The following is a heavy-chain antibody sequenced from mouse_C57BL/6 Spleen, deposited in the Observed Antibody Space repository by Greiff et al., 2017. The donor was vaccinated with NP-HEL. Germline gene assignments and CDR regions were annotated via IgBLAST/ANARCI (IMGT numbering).Heavy chain of an antibody. D-gene: IGHD2-2*01. CDR3: ARRSMVTTKYAMDY. Sequence: EVKLQESGGDLVKPGGSLKLSCAASGFTFSSYGMSWVRQTPDKRLEWVATISSGGSYTYYPDSVKGRFTIARDNAKNTLYLQMSSLKSEDTAMYYCARRSMVTTKYAMDYWGQGTSVTVSS. J-gene: IGHJ4*01. V-gene: IGHV5-6*02. CDR1: GFTFSSYG. CDR2: ISSGGSYT.